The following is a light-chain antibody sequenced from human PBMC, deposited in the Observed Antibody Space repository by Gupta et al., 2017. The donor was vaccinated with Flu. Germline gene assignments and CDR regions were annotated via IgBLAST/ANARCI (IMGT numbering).Light chain of an antibody. J-gene: IGKJ1*01. CDR3: QQDESNWT. V-gene: IGKV1-5*03. CDR1: QSISSW. CDR2: KAS. Sequence: DIQMTQSPSTLSASVGDTVTITCRASQSISSWLAWYQQEPGKAPKILIYKASRLEGGVPSRFSGSGAGTEFTLTSSRLQHDDCATYHGQQDESNWTFGQGTKVEIK.